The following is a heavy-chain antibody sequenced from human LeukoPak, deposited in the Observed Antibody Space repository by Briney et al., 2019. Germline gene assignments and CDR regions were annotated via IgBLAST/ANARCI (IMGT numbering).Heavy chain of an antibody. CDR2: IYHSGST. V-gene: IGHV4-4*02. CDR3: ARVTSSGPTSQLDY. J-gene: IGHJ4*02. CDR1: GGSISSSNW. D-gene: IGHD6-19*01. Sequence: SGTLSLTCAVSGGSISSSNWWSWVRQPPGKGLGWIGEIYHSGSTNYNPSLKSRVTISVDTSKNQFSLKLSSVTAADTAVYYCARVTSSGPTSQLDYWGQGTLVTVSS.